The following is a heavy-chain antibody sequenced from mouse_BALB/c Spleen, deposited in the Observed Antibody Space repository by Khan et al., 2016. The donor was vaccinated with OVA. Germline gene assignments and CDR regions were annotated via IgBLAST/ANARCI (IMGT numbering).Heavy chain of an antibody. CDR2: INTYTGEP. Sequence: QIQLVQSGPELKKPGETVKLSCKASGYTFTNYGMNWVKQAPGKGLKWMGWINTYTGEPTYADDFKGRFAFSLETSTSTAYLQINNLKNEDTATXVCASPPYFSYVMSYWVQGTSVTVSS. D-gene: IGHD2-10*01. CDR1: GYTFTNYG. CDR3: ASPPYFSYVMSY. V-gene: IGHV9-3-1*01. J-gene: IGHJ4*01.